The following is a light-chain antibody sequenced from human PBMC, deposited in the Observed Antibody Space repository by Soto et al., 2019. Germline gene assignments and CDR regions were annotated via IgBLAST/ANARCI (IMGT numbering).Light chain of an antibody. CDR2: KAS. J-gene: IGKJ1*01. V-gene: IGKV1-5*03. CDR3: QQYNSYSRT. Sequence: DIQMTQSPSTLSASVGDRVTITCRASQSIITSLAWYQQKPGKAPKLLIYKASSLQSGVPSRFSGSGSGIEFTLTISSLQPDDFATYSCQQYNSYSRTFGQGTKVEIK. CDR1: QSIITS.